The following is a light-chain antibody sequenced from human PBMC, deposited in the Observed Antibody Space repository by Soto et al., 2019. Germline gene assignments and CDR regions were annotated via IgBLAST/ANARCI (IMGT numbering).Light chain of an antibody. CDR3: QQYGSSPLT. J-gene: IGKJ4*01. V-gene: IGKV3-20*01. Sequence: EIVLTQSPGNLSLSPGERATLSCRASQSVSSSYLAWYQQKPGQAPRLLIYGASSRATGIPDRFSDSGSGTDFTLTISRLEPEDFAVYYCQQYGSSPLTFGGGTKVEIK. CDR1: QSVSSSY. CDR2: GAS.